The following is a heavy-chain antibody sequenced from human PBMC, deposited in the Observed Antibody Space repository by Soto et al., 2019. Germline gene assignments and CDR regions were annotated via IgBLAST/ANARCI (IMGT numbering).Heavy chain of an antibody. CDR3: ARPSSSWYYYYYQYMDV. V-gene: IGHV1-69*13. CDR2: IIPNFGNA. Sequence: SVKVSCKASGYTFTSYGISWVRQAPGQGLEWMGGIIPNFGNANYAQKFQGRVTITADESTSTAYMELSSLRSEDTAVYYCARPSSSWYYYYYQYMDVWGKGTMVTVSS. D-gene: IGHD6-13*01. CDR1: GYTFTSYG. J-gene: IGHJ6*03.